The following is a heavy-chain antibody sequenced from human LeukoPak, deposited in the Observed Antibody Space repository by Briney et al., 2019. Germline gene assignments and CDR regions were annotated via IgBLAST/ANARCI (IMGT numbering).Heavy chain of an antibody. CDR1: GFTLSDHY. V-gene: IGHV3-72*01. J-gene: IGHJ3*02. Sequence: GGSLRLSCTASGFTLSDHYIDWVRQAPGKGLEWVGRSGNKADRYTTEYAASVTGRFTISRDDSKNSLYLQMNSLKTEGTAVYHCSRGYSGVSVYAFDIWGHGTMVTVSS. CDR3: SRGYSGVSVYAFDI. D-gene: IGHD1-26*01. CDR2: SGNKADRYTT.